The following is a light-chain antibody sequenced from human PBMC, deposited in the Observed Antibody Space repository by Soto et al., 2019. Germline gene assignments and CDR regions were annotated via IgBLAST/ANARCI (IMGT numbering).Light chain of an antibody. J-gene: IGLJ1*01. CDR3: SSYTSSSTYV. CDR2: DVS. Sequence: QSALTQPASVSGSPGQSITISFTGTSSDVGGDNYVSWYQQHPGKAPKLMIYDVSNRPSGVSNRFSGSKSGNTASLTISGLQAEDEADYYCSSYTSSSTYVFGTGTKLTVL. CDR1: SSDVGGDNY. V-gene: IGLV2-14*01.